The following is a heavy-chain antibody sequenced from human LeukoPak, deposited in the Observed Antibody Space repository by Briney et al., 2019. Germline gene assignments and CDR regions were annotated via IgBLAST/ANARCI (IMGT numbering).Heavy chain of an antibody. V-gene: IGHV1-18*01. Sequence: ASVKVSCKASGYTFTSYGISWVRQAPGQGLEWMGWISAYNGNTNYAQKLQGRVTMTTDTSTSTAYMELSSLRSEDTAVYYCATSGPFGIAARGAQRWFDPWGQGTLVTVSS. D-gene: IGHD6-6*01. CDR2: ISAYNGNT. CDR3: ATSGPFGIAARGAQRWFDP. J-gene: IGHJ5*02. CDR1: GYTFTSYG.